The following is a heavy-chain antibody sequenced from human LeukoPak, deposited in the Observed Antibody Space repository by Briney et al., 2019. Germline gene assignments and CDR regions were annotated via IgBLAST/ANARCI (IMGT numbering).Heavy chain of an antibody. D-gene: IGHD3-10*02. CDR2: IYSGGST. Sequence: GGSLRLSCAASEFSVGSNYMTWVRQAPGKGLEGVSLIYSGGSTYYAGSVKGRFTISRDNSKNTLYLQMNSLRAEDTAVYYCAKGHQKLLCFDYWGQGTLVTVSS. J-gene: IGHJ4*02. CDR1: EFSVGSNY. CDR3: AKGHQKLLCFDY. V-gene: IGHV3-53*01.